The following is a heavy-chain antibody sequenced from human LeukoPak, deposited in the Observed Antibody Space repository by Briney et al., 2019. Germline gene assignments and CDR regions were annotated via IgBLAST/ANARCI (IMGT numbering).Heavy chain of an antibody. CDR1: GFTFDDYA. V-gene: IGHV3-9*01. J-gene: IGHJ4*02. CDR2: ISWNSVSI. CDR3: AKDRRPRLSGYFDY. Sequence: PGRSLRLSCAASGFTFDDYAMPWVRQAPGKGLEWVSGISWNSVSIGYADSVKGRFTISRDNAKNSLYLQMNSLRAEDTALYYCAKDRRPRLSGYFDYWGQGTLVTVSS. D-gene: IGHD3-10*01.